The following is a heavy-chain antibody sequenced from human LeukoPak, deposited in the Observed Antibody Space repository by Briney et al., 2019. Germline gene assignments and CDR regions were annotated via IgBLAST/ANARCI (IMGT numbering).Heavy chain of an antibody. V-gene: IGHV4-30-2*05. CDR1: GGSISSGGYS. D-gene: IGHD1-26*01. Sequence: SQTLSLTCAVSGGSISSGGYSWRWIRQPPGKGLEWIGYIYQCGITHYNSSVKSRVTISIDTSKNQFSLRLSSVTAADTAVYYCARDRHTGSYSPFDPWGQGTLVTVSS. CDR3: ARDRHTGSYSPFDP. J-gene: IGHJ5*02. CDR2: IYQCGIT.